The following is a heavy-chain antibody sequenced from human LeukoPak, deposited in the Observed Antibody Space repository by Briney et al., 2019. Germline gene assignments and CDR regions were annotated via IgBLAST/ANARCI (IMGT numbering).Heavy chain of an antibody. CDR3: ANSLYDFSGHFDY. D-gene: IGHD3-3*01. CDR2: ISSSGGTT. CDR1: GFTSSSYA. J-gene: IGHJ4*02. Sequence: GGSLRLSCAASGFTSSSYAMSWVRQAPGKGLEWVSTISSSGGTTYYADSVKGRFTISSDNSKNTLYLQMNSLRAEDTAVYYCANSLYDFSGHFDYWGQGTLVTVSS. V-gene: IGHV3-23*01.